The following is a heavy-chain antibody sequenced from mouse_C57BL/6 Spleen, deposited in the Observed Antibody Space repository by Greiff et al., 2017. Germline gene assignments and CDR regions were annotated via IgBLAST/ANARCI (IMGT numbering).Heavy chain of an antibody. V-gene: IGHV1-80*01. CDR1: GYAFSSYW. CDR3: ARTLTGAFAY. CDR2: IYPGDGDT. D-gene: IGHD4-1*01. Sequence: VQLQQSGAELVKPGASVKISCKASGYAFSSYWMNWVQQRPGKGLEWIGQIYPGDGDTNYNGRFKGKATLTADKSSSTAYMQLSSLTSEDSAVYFCARTLTGAFAYWGQGTLVTVSA. J-gene: IGHJ3*01.